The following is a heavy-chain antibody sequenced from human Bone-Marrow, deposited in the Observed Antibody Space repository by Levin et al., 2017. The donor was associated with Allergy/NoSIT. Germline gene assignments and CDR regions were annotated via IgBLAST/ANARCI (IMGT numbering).Heavy chain of an antibody. CDR2: IIPILGIA. CDR1: GGTFSSYT. J-gene: IGHJ5*02. V-gene: IGHV1-69*04. Sequence: KISCKASGGTFSSYTISWVRQAPGQGLEWMGRIIPILGIANYAQKFQGRVTITADKSTSTAYMGLSSLRSEDTAVYYCARDSPRPGPAARGFEVAWGQGTLVTVSS. CDR3: ARDSPRPGPAARGFEVA. D-gene: IGHD2-2*01.